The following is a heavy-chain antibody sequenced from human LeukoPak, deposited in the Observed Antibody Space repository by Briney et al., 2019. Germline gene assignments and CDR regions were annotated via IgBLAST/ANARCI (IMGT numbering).Heavy chain of an antibody. CDR1: GGSISSSSYY. D-gene: IGHD6-19*01. V-gene: IGHV4-39*01. CDR2: IYYSGST. Sequence: PSETLSPTCTVSGGSISSSSYYWGWIRQPPGKGLEWIGSIYYSGSTYYNPSLKSRVTISVDTSKNQFSLKLSSVTAADTAVYYCARRYSSGWYVYWGQGTLVTVSS. J-gene: IGHJ4*02. CDR3: ARRYSSGWYVY.